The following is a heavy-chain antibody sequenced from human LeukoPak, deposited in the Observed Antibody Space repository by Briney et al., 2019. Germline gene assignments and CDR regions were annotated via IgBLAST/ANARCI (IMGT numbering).Heavy chain of an antibody. CDR3: ARDTADDAFDI. J-gene: IGHJ3*02. CDR1: GFTFSSYW. V-gene: IGHV3-74*01. Sequence: GGSLRLSCAASGFTFSSYWMHWVRQAPGKGLVWVSRIDSDGSTTSYADSVKGRFTISRDNAKNTLYLQMNSLRAEDTAVYYCARDTADDAFDIWGQGTMVTVSS. CDR2: IDSDGSTT.